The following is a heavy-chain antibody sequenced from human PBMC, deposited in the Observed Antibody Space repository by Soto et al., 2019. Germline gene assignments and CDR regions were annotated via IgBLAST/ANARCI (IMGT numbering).Heavy chain of an antibody. CDR1: GDSVTGSSYY. D-gene: IGHD3-10*01. CDR2: IYYGDYT. J-gene: IGHJ6*02. Sequence: QVQLRESGPGLVNPSETLSLTCTVSGDSVTGSSYYWSWVRQPPGKGLEGIAYIYYGDYTNYSHPLASGAAISVDTSRDQVSLKLTSVTAADTAVYSCAAGQVSANAYGSPVPYHFYGMTVWGQGTTVTLSS. V-gene: IGHV4-61*01. CDR3: AAGQVSANAYGSPVPYHFYGMTV.